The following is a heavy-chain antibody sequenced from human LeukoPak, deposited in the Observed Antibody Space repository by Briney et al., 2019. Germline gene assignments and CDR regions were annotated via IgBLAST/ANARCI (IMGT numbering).Heavy chain of an antibody. Sequence: GGSLRLSCAASGFTVSSNYMSWVRQAPGKGLEWVSVIYSAGDTSYADSVKGRFTISRDNSKNTLYLQMDSLRAEDTAVYYCARGYSSTLFDYWGQGTLVTVSS. CDR1: GFTVSSNY. V-gene: IGHV3-53*01. CDR2: IYSAGDT. D-gene: IGHD2-2*01. CDR3: ARGYSSTLFDY. J-gene: IGHJ4*02.